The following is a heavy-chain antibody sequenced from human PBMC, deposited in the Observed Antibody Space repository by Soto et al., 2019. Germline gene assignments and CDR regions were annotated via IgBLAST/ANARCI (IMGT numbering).Heavy chain of an antibody. CDR1: CGSISRGGYY. J-gene: IGHJ4*02. Sequence: SETLSLTCTVSCGSISRGGYYCSWIRQYPGKGLEWIGYISYSGSTYYNPSLKSRVTISVYTSKNQFSLRLSSVTAADTAVYSCARGRGYSSSWYYFDYWGQGTLVT. V-gene: IGHV4-30-4*08. D-gene: IGHD6-13*01. CDR3: ARGRGYSSSWYYFDY. CDR2: ISYSGST.